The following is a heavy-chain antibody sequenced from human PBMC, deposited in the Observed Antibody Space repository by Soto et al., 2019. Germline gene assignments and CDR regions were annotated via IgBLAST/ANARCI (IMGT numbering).Heavy chain of an antibody. V-gene: IGHV4-59*08. J-gene: IGHJ2*01. D-gene: IGHD6-6*01. CDR2: VYYSGST. Sequence: QVQLQESGPGLVRPSETLSLTCTVSGGSISSDYWSWIRQPPGKGLEWIGYVYYSGSTKYNPSLMSLATLSSDTSKNQSAMKLSSVTAADTAVVYCARRRPSHWFYDLWGRGTLVTVSS. CDR1: GGSISSDY. CDR3: ARRRPSHWFYDL.